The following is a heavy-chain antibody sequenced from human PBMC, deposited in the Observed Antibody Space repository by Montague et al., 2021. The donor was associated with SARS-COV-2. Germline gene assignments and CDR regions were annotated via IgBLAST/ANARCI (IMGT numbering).Heavy chain of an antibody. CDR2: ISYTSGST. CDR3: AKGVDASGSYRSTLGY. V-gene: IGHV3-23*01. CDR1: GFNFRSYA. J-gene: IGHJ4*02. D-gene: IGHD3-10*01. Sequence: SHRLSCSASGFNFRSYAMNWVRQAPGKGLEWVSGISYTSGSTYYADSVKGRFTISRDNSKNTVYLQMNSLRAEDTAVYYCAKGVDASGSYRSTLGYWGQGTLVTVSS.